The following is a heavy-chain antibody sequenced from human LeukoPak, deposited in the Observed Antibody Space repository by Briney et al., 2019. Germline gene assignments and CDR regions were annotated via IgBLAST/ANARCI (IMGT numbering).Heavy chain of an antibody. Sequence: SVKVSCKASGGTFSSYAISWVRQAPGQGLEWMGGIIPIVGTANYAQKFQGRVTITADKSTSTAYMELSSLRSEDTAVYYCARDNSVRDEAWWFNPWGQGTLVTVSS. CDR1: GGTFSSYA. D-gene: IGHD5-24*01. J-gene: IGHJ5*02. V-gene: IGHV1-69*06. CDR2: IIPIVGTA. CDR3: ARDNSVRDEAWWFNP.